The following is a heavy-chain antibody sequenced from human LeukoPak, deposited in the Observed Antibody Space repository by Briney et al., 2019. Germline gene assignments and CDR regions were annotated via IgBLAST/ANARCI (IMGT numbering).Heavy chain of an antibody. D-gene: IGHD3-10*01. V-gene: IGHV3-48*04. CDR3: ARSPDGASRLSGHWFDP. Sequence: GGSLRLSCAASGFTFSSYGMHWVRQAPGKGLEWVSYISSSGSTIYYADSVKGRFTISRDNAKNSLYLQMNSLRAEDTAVYYCARSPDGASRLSGHWFDPWGQGTLVTVSS. CDR1: GFTFSSYG. J-gene: IGHJ5*02. CDR2: ISSSGSTI.